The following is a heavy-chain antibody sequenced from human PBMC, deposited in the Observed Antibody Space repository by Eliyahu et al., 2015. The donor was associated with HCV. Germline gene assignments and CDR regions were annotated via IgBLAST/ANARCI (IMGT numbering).Heavy chain of an antibody. CDR3: ARGDNWNYRFDP. CDR2: IYTSGST. V-gene: IGHV4-61*02. Sequence: QVQLQESGPGLVKPSQTLSLTCTVSGGSISSGSYYWSWIRQPAGKGLEWIGRIYTSGSTNYNPSLKSRVTISVDTSKNQFSLKLSSVTAADTAVYYCARGDNWNYRFDPWGQGTLVTVSS. D-gene: IGHD1-7*01. CDR1: GGSISSGSYY. J-gene: IGHJ5*02.